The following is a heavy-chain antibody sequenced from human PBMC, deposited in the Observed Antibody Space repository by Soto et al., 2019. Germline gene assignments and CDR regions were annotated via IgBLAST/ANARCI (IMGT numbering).Heavy chain of an antibody. Sequence: EVQLVESGGGLVQPGGSLRLSCAASGFAFSSYWMHWVRQAPGKGLVWVSRIDPYETGINYADSVKGRFTISRDNAKNTLYLQRNRLRAEDTAVYYCTRDTFGGRDSWGQGTLVTVSS. D-gene: IGHD2-15*01. V-gene: IGHV3-74*01. J-gene: IGHJ4*02. CDR3: TRDTFGGRDS. CDR2: IDPYETGI. CDR1: GFAFSSYW.